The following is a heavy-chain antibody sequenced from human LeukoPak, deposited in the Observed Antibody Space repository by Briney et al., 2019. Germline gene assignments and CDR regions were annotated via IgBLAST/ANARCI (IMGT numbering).Heavy chain of an antibody. CDR3: ARDAYYYDSRGSP. D-gene: IGHD3-22*01. CDR1: GFTFSSYS. CDR2: ISSSSSYI. Sequence: GGSLRLCCAASGFTFSSYSMNWVRQAAGKGLEWVSSISSSSSYIYYADSMKGRVTISRDNAKNSLYLQMNNLRAEDTAVYYCARDAYYYDSRGSPWGQGTLVTVSS. J-gene: IGHJ5*02. V-gene: IGHV3-21*01.